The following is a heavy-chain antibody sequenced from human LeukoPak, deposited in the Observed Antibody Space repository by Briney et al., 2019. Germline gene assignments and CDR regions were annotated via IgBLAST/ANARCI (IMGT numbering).Heavy chain of an antibody. CDR2: IRSKAYGGTT. V-gene: IGHV3-49*04. D-gene: IGHD6-13*01. CDR3: TTRPSSSWYRGDFQH. CDR1: GFTFGDYA. J-gene: IGHJ1*01. Sequence: GGSLRLSCTASGFTFGDYAMSWVRQAPGKGLEWVGFIRSKAYGGTTEYAASVKGRFTISRDDSKSIAYLQMNSLKTEDTAVYYCTTRPSSSWYRGDFQHWGQGTLVTVSS.